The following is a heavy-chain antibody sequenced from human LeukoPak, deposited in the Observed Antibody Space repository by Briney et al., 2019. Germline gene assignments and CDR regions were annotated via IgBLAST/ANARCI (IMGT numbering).Heavy chain of an antibody. CDR3: ASSGGTLDP. V-gene: IGHV4-34*01. CDR1: GGSFGGYY. CDR2: INHSGST. J-gene: IGHJ5*02. D-gene: IGHD3-10*01. Sequence: PSETLSLTCAVYGGSFGGYYWSWIRQPPGKGLEWIGEINHSGSTNYNPSLKSRVTISVDTSKNQFSLKLSSVTAADTAVYYCASSGGTLDPWGQGTLVTVSS.